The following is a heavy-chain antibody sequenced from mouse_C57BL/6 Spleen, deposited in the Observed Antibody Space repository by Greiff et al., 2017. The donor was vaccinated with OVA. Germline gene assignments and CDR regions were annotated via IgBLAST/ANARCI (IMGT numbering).Heavy chain of an antibody. V-gene: IGHV1-72*01. CDR1: GYTFTSYW. J-gene: IGHJ1*03. Sequence: QVQLQQPGAELVKPGASVKLSCKASGYTFTSYWMHWVKQRPGRGLEWIGRIDPNSGGTKYNEKFKSKATLTVDTPSSTAYMQLSSLTSEDSAVYYCASGGVTTVVYWYLDVWGTGTTVTVSS. CDR3: ASGGVTTVVYWYLDV. D-gene: IGHD1-1*01. CDR2: IDPNSGGT.